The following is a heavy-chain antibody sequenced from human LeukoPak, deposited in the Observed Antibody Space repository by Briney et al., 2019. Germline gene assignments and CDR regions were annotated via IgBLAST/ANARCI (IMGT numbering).Heavy chain of an antibody. D-gene: IGHD6-19*01. CDR2: INPNSGGT. V-gene: IGHV1-2*02. CDR1: GYTFTGYY. CDR3: ARDHEPGIAVAENAFDI. J-gene: IGHJ3*02. Sequence: ASVKVSCKASGYTFTGYYMHWVRQAPGQGLEWMGWINPNSGGTNYAQKFQGRVTMTRDTSISTAYMELRSLRSDDTAVYYCARDHEPGIAVAENAFDIWGQGTMVTVSS.